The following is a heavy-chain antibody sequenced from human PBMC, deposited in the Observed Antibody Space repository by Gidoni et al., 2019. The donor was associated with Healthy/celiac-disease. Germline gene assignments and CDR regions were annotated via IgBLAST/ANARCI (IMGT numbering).Heavy chain of an antibody. J-gene: IGHJ3*02. CDR1: GFTFGDYA. CDR2: IRSKAYGGTT. Sequence: EVQLVESGGGLVQPGRSLSLSCTASGFTFGDYAMSWFRQAPGKGLEWVGFIRSKAYGGTTEYAASVKGRFTISRDDSKSIAYLQMNSLKTEDTAVYYCTRDPAYISSSVNAFDIWGQGTMVTVSS. V-gene: IGHV3-49*03. CDR3: TRDPAYISSSVNAFDI. D-gene: IGHD6-6*01.